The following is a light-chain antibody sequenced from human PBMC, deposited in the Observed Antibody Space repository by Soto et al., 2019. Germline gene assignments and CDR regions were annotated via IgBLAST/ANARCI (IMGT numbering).Light chain of an antibody. V-gene: IGLV1-44*01. CDR3: ATWDDSLNGYV. Sequence: QSVLTQPPSVSGTPAQRVTISCSGSSSNIGSNAVNLYQQLPGTAPKLLIYGNNQWPSGVPARFSGSKSGTSASLAISGLQSEDEADYYCATWDDSLNGYVFGTGTKSPS. CDR2: GNN. CDR1: SSNIGSNA. J-gene: IGLJ1*01.